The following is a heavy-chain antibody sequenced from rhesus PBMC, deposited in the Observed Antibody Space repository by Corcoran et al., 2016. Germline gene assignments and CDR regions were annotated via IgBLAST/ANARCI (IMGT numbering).Heavy chain of an antibody. V-gene: IGHV4-93*02. CDR3: ARHEDIAAAGRFDV. Sequence: QVQLQESGPAVVKPSETLSLTCAVSGGSISSSNWWSWIRQSPGKGLEWIGGIYGSGGSTEYNPSLKSRVTISLDTSKNQFSLKLSSVTAADTAVYYCARHEDIAAAGRFDVWGPGVLVTVSS. J-gene: IGHJ5-1*01. D-gene: IGHD6-25*01. CDR1: GGSISSSNW. CDR2: IYGSGGST.